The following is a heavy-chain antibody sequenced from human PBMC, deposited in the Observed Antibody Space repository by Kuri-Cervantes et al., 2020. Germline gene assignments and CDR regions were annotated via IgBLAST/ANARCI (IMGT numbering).Heavy chain of an antibody. J-gene: IGHJ4*02. V-gene: IGHV3-7*05. Sequence: GESLKISCAASGFTFRSHWMNWVRQAPGKGLEWVANIHQEGREKFYVDSVKGRFTTSRDNAKNTMYLQMNSLRAEDTGIYFCVRRTASPNYWGQGTLVTVSS. CDR1: GFTFRSHW. CDR3: VRRTASPNY. D-gene: IGHD2-21*02. CDR2: IHQEGREK.